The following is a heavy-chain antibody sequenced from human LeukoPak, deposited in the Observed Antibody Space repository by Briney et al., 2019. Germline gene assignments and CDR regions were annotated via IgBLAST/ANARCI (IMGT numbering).Heavy chain of an antibody. CDR1: GGSISSSSYY. Sequence: SETLSLTCTVSGGSISSSSYYWGWIRQPPGKGLEWIGSIYYSGSTYYNPSLKSRVTMSVDTSKNRFSLKLSSVTAADTAVYYCARHRGYCSSTSCSYNWFDPWGQGTLVTVSS. J-gene: IGHJ5*02. CDR3: ARHRGYCSSTSCSYNWFDP. D-gene: IGHD2-2*03. CDR2: IYYSGST. V-gene: IGHV4-39*01.